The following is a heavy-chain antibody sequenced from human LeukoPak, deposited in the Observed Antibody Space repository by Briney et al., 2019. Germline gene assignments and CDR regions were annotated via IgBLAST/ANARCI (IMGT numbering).Heavy chain of an antibody. J-gene: IGHJ6*03. CDR2: ISAYNGNT. CDR1: GYTFTSYG. Sequence: GASVKVSCKASGYTFTSYGISWVRQAPGQGLKWMGWISAYNGNTNYAQKLQGRVTMTTDTSTSTAYMELRSLRSDDTAVYYCARVGYYDFWSGYSRRSYYMDVWGKGTTVTVSS. CDR3: ARVGYYDFWSGYSRRSYYMDV. V-gene: IGHV1-18*01. D-gene: IGHD3-3*01.